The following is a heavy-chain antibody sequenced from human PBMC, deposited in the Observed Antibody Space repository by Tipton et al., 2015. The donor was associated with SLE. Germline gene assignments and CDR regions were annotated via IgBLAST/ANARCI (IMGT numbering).Heavy chain of an antibody. D-gene: IGHD2-15*01. Sequence: TLSLTCAVSGYSISSGYYWGWIRPPPGKGLEGVGSIYHSGSTYYNPSLKSRVNISVDTSKNQFSLRLSSVTAGDTAVYYCAKYRGGTMLDVWGKGTTVTVSS. J-gene: IGHJ6*04. CDR1: GYSISSGYY. CDR2: IYHSGST. CDR3: AKYRGGTMLDV. V-gene: IGHV4-38-2*01.